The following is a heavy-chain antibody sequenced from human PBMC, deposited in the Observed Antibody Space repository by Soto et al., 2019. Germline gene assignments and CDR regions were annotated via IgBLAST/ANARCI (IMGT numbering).Heavy chain of an antibody. CDR2: ISGSGDST. D-gene: IGHD3-10*01. Sequence: PGGSLRLSCAASGFTFSSYAMSWVLQAPWKGLEWVSVISGSGDSTYYADSVKGRFTISRDNSKNTLYLHMNSLRAEDTAVYYCAKRSSGSHFDYWGQGTLVTVSS. CDR1: GFTFSSYA. V-gene: IGHV3-23*01. CDR3: AKRSSGSHFDY. J-gene: IGHJ4*02.